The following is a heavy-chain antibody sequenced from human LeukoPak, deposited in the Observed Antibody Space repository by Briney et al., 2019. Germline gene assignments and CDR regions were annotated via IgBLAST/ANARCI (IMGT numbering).Heavy chain of an antibody. V-gene: IGHV3-33*01. CDR2: IWYDGSNK. J-gene: IGHJ6*02. D-gene: IGHD2-8*02. CDR1: GFNFSSFG. Sequence: PGGSLRLSCAASGFNFSSFGMHWVRQAPGKGLEWVAVIWYDGSNKYYADSVKGRSTISRDNSQNTLYLQGNNLRAEDTAVYCCARGRWDTGGLHGLDVWGQGTTVTVSS. CDR3: ARGRWDTGGLHGLDV.